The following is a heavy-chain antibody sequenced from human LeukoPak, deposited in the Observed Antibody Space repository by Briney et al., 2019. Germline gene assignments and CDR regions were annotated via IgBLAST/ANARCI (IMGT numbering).Heavy chain of an antibody. CDR1: GLTFINFG. V-gene: IGHV3-23*01. CDR2: ISGSAVIT. D-gene: IGHD3-3*01. J-gene: IGHJ3*02. CDR3: AKSRLSGINDAFDI. Sequence: GSLRLSCAASGLTFINFGMTWVRQAPGKGLEWVSAISGSAVITFYADSAKGRFTISRDNSKNTLYLQMNSLRAEDTALYYCAKSRLSGINDAFDIWGQGTMVTVSS.